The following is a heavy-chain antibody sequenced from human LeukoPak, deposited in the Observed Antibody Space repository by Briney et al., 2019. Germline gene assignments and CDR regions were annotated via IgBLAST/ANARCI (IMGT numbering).Heavy chain of an antibody. CDR1: GFTCSSYS. Sequence: GGSLRLSGAASGFTCSSYSMNWVRQAPGKGLEWVSSISSSSSYIYYADSVKGRFTISRDNAKNSLYLQMNSLRAEDTAVYFCAKVPHSWGLFDSWGQGTLVTVSS. CDR3: AKVPHSWGLFDS. CDR2: ISSSSSYI. V-gene: IGHV3-21*01. J-gene: IGHJ4*02. D-gene: IGHD3-16*01.